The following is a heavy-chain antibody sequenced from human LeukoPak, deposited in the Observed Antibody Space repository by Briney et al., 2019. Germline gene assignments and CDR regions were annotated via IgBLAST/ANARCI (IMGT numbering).Heavy chain of an antibody. CDR1: GGSMSSGSYY. CDR2: IYTSGSI. CDR3: AKEEVNSALFGY. D-gene: IGHD4-23*01. V-gene: IGHV4-61*02. J-gene: IGHJ4*02. Sequence: PSETLSLTCTVSGGSMSSGSYYWSWIRQPAGKGLEWIGRIYTSGSINYNPSLKSRVTISVDTSKNQFSLKLTSVTAADTAVYYCAKEEVNSALFGYWGQGTLVTVSS.